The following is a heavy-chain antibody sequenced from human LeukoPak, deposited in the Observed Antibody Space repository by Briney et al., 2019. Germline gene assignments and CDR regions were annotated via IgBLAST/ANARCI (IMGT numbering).Heavy chain of an antibody. CDR1: GGSFSGYY. J-gene: IGHJ4*02. CDR3: ARFNLPRYYYGSGSYRYYFDY. V-gene: IGHV4-34*01. D-gene: IGHD3-10*01. CDR2: INHSGST. Sequence: PSETLSLTCAVYGGSFSGYYWSWIRQPPGKGLEWIGEINHSGSTNYNPPLKSRVTISVDTSKNQFSLKLSSVTAADTAVYYCARFNLPRYYYGSGSYRYYFDYWGQGTLVTVSS.